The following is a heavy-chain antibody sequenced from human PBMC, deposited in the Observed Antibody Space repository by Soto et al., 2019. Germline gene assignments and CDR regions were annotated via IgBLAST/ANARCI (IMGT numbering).Heavy chain of an antibody. J-gene: IGHJ5*02. V-gene: IGHV4-30-4*08. Sequence: SETLSLTCAVSGDSITSIYHWAWIRQPPGKGLEWIGYIYYSGSTYYNPSLKSRVTISVDTSKNQFSLKLSSVTAADTAVYYCARDTVVPAAMFDPWGQGTLVTVSS. D-gene: IGHD2-2*01. CDR1: GDSITSIYH. CDR2: IYYSGST. CDR3: ARDTVVPAAMFDP.